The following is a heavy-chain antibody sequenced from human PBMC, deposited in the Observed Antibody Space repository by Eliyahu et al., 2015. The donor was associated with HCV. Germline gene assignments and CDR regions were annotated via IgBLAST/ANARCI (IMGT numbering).Heavy chain of an antibody. CDR3: ARDYDYIWGSYRRGDAFDI. V-gene: IGHV3-11*01. CDR1: GFTFSDYY. D-gene: IGHD3-16*02. Sequence: QVQLVESGGGLVKPGGSLRLSCAASGFTFSDYYMGWIRQAPGKGLEWVSYISSSGSTIYYADSVKGRFTISRDNAKNSLYLQMNSLRAEDTAVYYCARDYDYIWGSYRRGDAFDIWGQGTMVTVSP. CDR2: ISSSGSTI. J-gene: IGHJ3*02.